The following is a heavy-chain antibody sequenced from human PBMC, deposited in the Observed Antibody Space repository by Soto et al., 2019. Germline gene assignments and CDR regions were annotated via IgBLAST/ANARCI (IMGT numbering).Heavy chain of an antibody. CDR1: GFTFSSYA. V-gene: IGHV3-30-3*01. D-gene: IGHD6-25*01. CDR2: ISYDGSNK. J-gene: IGHJ4*02. CDR3: ARDQKGRSGAAVY. Sequence: QVQLVESGGGVVQPGRSLRLSCAASGFTFSSYAMHWVRQAPGKGLEWVAVISYDGSNKYYADSVKGRFTISRDNSKNTLYLQMNSLRAEDTAVYYCARDQKGRSGAAVYWGQGTLVTVSS.